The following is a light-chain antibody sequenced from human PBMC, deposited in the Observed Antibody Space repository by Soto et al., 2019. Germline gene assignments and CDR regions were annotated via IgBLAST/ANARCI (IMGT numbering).Light chain of an antibody. CDR2: DAS. J-gene: IGKJ5*01. Sequence: VLTQSPATLSLSPGERATLSCRASQGVSDFLAWYQQKPGQPPRLLIYDASHRATGIPARFSGSGAGTGFTLTISSLEPEDFAVYYCQQRNNWPPRITFGQGTRLEIK. CDR3: QQRNNWPPRIT. CDR1: QGVSDF. V-gene: IGKV3-11*01.